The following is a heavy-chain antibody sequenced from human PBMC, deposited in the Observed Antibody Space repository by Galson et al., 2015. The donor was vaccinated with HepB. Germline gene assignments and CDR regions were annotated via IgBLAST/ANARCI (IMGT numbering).Heavy chain of an antibody. D-gene: IGHD1-26*01. CDR2: IRYDGSNK. CDR3: AKDLMGATDIGPYDAFDI. Sequence: SLRLSCAASGFTFSSYGMHWVRQAPGKGLEWVAFIRYDGSNKYYADSVKGRFTISRDNSKNTLYLQMNSLRAEDTAVYYCAKDLMGATDIGPYDAFDIWGQGTMVTVSS. V-gene: IGHV3-30*02. CDR1: GFTFSSYG. J-gene: IGHJ3*02.